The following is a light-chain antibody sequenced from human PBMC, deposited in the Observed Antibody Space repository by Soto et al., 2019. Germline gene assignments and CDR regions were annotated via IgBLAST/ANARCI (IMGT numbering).Light chain of an antibody. Sequence: DIPMTQSPSTLSGSVGDRVTITCRASQTISSWLAWYQQKPGKAPKLLIYNASTLKSGVPSRFSGSGSGTEFTFTISSLQPDDFATYYCQHYNSYSEAFGQGTKVELK. V-gene: IGKV1-5*03. CDR3: QHYNSYSEA. CDR1: QTISSW. CDR2: NAS. J-gene: IGKJ1*01.